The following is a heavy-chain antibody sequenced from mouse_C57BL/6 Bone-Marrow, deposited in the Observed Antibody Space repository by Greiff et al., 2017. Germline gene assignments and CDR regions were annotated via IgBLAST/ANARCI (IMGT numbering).Heavy chain of an antibody. V-gene: IGHV3-6*01. CDR1: GYSITSGYY. J-gene: IGHJ4*01. CDR3: AREDGYYVDY. CDR2: ISYDGSN. D-gene: IGHD2-3*01. Sequence: EVQLQESGPGLVKPSQSLSLTCSVTGYSITSGYYWNWIRQFPGNKLEWMGYISYDGSNNYNPSLKNLISITRDTSKNQFFLKLNSVTTEDTATYYCAREDGYYVDYWGQGTSVTVSS.